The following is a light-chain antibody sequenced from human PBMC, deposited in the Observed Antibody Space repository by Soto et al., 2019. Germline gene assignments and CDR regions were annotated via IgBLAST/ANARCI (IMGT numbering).Light chain of an antibody. CDR3: QHDNNWPPIT. J-gene: IGKJ5*01. Sequence: EIVVMQSTDILFCSPGERATLSCRASQTIKSRSFAWYQQKPGQAPRRLIYGTSGRPTNIPDRFSASGSGTDFTLTISILQSEDFAVYYCQHDNNWPPITFCQVTRLEIK. CDR2: GTS. CDR1: QTIKSRS. V-gene: IGKV3D-15*03.